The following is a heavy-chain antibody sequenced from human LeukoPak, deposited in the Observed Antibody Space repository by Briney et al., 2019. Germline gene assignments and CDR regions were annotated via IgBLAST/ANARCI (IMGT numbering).Heavy chain of an antibody. CDR1: GGSISSTGYY. V-gene: IGHV4-39*01. CDR3: ARHSRNTFGVVVVPYYFDY. D-gene: IGHD3-16*02. CDR2: IYYSGST. J-gene: IGHJ4*02. Sequence: SETLSLTCTVSGGSISSTGYYWSWVPQPPGKGLEWIGSIYYSGSTNYSPSLKSRVTISVDTSKNQFSLRLSSVTAADTAVYYCARHSRNTFGVVVVPYYFDYWGQGTLVTVSS.